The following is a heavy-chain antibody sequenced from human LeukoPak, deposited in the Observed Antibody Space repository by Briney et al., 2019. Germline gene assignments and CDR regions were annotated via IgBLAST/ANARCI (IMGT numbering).Heavy chain of an antibody. D-gene: IGHD3-22*01. CDR2: INPSGGST. CDR1: GYTFTSYY. CDR3: ARGNDSSGHYYSTAEFFQF. J-gene: IGHJ1*01. V-gene: IGHV1-46*01. Sequence: ASVKVSCKASGYTFTSYYMHWVRQAPGQGLEWMGIINPSGGSTSYAQKLQGRVTMTTDTSTSTAYMDLRSLRSDDTAVYYCARGNDSSGHYYSTAEFFQFWGQGTLVTVSS.